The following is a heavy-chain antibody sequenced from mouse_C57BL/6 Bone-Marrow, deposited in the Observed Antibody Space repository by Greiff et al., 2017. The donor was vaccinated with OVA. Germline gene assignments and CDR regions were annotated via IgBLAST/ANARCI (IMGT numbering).Heavy chain of an antibody. D-gene: IGHD1-1*01. CDR2: ISSGGSYT. V-gene: IGHV5-6*01. Sequence: EVMLVESGGDLVKPGGSLKLSCAASGFTFSSYGMSWVRQTPDKRLEWVATISSGGSYTSYPDSVKGRFTISRDNAKNTLYLQMSSLKSEDTAMYYCARHGDYGSFFDYWGQGTTLTVSS. CDR1: GFTFSSYG. CDR3: ARHGDYGSFFDY. J-gene: IGHJ2*01.